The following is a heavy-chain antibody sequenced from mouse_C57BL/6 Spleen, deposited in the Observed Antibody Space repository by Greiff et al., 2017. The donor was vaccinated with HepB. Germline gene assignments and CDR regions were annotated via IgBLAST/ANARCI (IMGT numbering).Heavy chain of an antibody. J-gene: IGHJ4*01. V-gene: IGHV2-2*01. Sequence: VQLQQSGPGLVQPSQSLSITCTVSGFSLTSYGVHWVRQSPGKGLEWLGVIWSGGSTDYNAAFISRLSISKDNSKSQVFFKMNSLQADDTAIYYCARHGYAMDYWGQGTSVTVSS. CDR3: ARHGYAMDY. CDR1: GFSLTSYG. CDR2: IWSGGST.